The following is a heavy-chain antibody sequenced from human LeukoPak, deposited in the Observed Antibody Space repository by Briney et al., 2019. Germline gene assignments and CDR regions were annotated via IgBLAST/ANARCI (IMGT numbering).Heavy chain of an antibody. CDR2: VFDSGRT. V-gene: IGHV4-59*11. CDR3: ARVDIRTAFFDY. D-gene: IGHD5-12*01. J-gene: IGHJ4*02. Sequence: SETQSLTCTVSGGSMTTHHWNWIRQTPGKGLEWIGYVFDSGRTKENPSLKSRVTLSADTSKNQLSLRLSSVTAADTAVYYCARVDIRTAFFDYWGQGTLVTVSS. CDR1: GGSMTTHH.